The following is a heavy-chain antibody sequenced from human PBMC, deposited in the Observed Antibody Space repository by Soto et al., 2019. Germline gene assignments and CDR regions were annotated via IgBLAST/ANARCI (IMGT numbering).Heavy chain of an antibody. V-gene: IGHV4-59*01. CDR3: ARGRHWLDY. D-gene: IGHD6-19*01. J-gene: IGHJ4*02. CDR2: IYYTGST. CDR1: GGSISSFY. Sequence: QVQLQESGPGLVKPSETVSLTCTVSGGSISSFYWSWIRQPPGKGLEWIGYIYYTGSTNYNPSLKCPVTISVDTSKNQFSLKLSSVTAADTAVYYCARGRHWLDYWGQGTLVTVSS.